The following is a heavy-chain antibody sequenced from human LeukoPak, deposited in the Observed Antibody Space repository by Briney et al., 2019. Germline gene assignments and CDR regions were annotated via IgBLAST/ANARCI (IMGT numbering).Heavy chain of an antibody. D-gene: IGHD4-17*01. CDR2: IYRSGST. CDR3: ARQDYGDYYYYGMDV. J-gene: IGHJ6*02. CDR1: GFTVSSNY. V-gene: IGHV3-53*04. Sequence: GGSLRLSCAASGFTVSSNYINWVRQAPGKGLEWVSDIYRSGSTYYTDSVKGRFTISRHDSKNTVYLQMNSLRAEDTAVYYCARQDYGDYYYYGMDVWGQGTTVTVSS.